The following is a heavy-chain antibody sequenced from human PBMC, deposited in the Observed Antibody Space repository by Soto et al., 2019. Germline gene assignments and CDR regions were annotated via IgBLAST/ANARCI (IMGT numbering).Heavy chain of an antibody. D-gene: IGHD3-9*01. CDR3: ARRDMLTGYVYFDD. CDR2: IYPDDSDT. Sequence: GESLKISCQASGYTFTKYWVGWVRQMPGKGLEWMGIIYPDDSDTRYSPSFQGHVTISADKSISTAYLQWSSLKASDSATYYCARRDMLTGYVYFDDWGQGTQVTVSS. CDR1: GYTFTKYW. V-gene: IGHV5-51*01. J-gene: IGHJ4*02.